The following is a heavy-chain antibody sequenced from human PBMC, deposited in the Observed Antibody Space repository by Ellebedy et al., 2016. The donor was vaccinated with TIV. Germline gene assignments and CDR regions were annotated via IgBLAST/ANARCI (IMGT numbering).Heavy chain of an antibody. D-gene: IGHD2-15*01. CDR1: GYSFTTYW. CDR3: ARVGEVAATPCSY. Sequence: PGGSLRLSCKGSGYSFTTYWIGWVRQMSGKGLEWMGIIYPGDSDTRYSPSFQGQVTISADKSISPAYLQWSSLKASDTAMYYCARVGEVAATPCSYWGQGTLVTVSS. V-gene: IGHV5-51*01. CDR2: IYPGDSDT. J-gene: IGHJ4*02.